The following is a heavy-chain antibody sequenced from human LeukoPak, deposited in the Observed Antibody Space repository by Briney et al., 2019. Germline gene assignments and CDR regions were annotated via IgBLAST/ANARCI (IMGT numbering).Heavy chain of an antibody. Sequence: ASVKVSCKASGYTFTSYGVSWVRQAPGQGLEWMGWISAYNGNTNYAQKLQGRVTMTTDTSTSTAYMELRSLRSDDTAVYYCARDSRYSSGWYPQDYWGQGTLVTVSS. J-gene: IGHJ4*02. D-gene: IGHD6-19*01. CDR1: GYTFTSYG. CDR2: ISAYNGNT. CDR3: ARDSRYSSGWYPQDY. V-gene: IGHV1-18*01.